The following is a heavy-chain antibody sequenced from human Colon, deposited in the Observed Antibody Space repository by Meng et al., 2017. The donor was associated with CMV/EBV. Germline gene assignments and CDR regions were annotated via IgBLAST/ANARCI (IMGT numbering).Heavy chain of an antibody. J-gene: IGHJ4*02. D-gene: IGHD1-26*01. CDR1: GYTFSDYH. CDR2: INSNSGAT. V-gene: IGHV1-2*02. Sequence: QVSCGQSGAEVKMPGSSVKVSCKTSGYTFSDYHIHWVRQAPGQGLEWMGWINSNSGATDYAQKFQGRFTMTRDTSITTVYMELSSLRSDDTAVYYCARDPSGSRVPFDYWGQGSLVTVSS. CDR3: ARDPSGSRVPFDY.